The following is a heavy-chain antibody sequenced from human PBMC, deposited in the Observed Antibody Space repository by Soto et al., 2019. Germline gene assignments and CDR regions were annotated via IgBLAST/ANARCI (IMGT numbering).Heavy chain of an antibody. CDR3: AKEAYSSGWYGPPQQLYYFDY. V-gene: IGHV3-23*01. Sequence: EVQLLESGGGLVQPGGSLRLSCAASGFTFSSYAMSWVRQAPGKGLEWVSAISGSGGSTYYADSVKGRFTISRDNSKNTLYLQMNSLRAEETAVYYCAKEAYSSGWYGPPQQLYYFDYWGQGTLVTVSS. CDR1: GFTFSSYA. D-gene: IGHD6-19*01. CDR2: ISGSGGST. J-gene: IGHJ4*02.